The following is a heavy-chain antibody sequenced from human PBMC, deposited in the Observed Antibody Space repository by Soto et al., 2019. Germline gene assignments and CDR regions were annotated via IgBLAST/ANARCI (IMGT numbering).Heavy chain of an antibody. J-gene: IGHJ4*02. CDR1: GGTFSSYT. D-gene: IGHD6-13*01. Sequence: QVKLVQSGAEVTTPGSSVKVSCKASGGTFSSYTISWVRQAPGQGLEWMGRIIPILGIANYAQKFQGRVTTTEDKSTSQAYMELSSLRSEDTAVYYCARDRCCEEAAAPPVDYGGQGTLVTVSS. CDR3: ARDRCCEEAAAPPVDY. CDR2: IIPILGIA. V-gene: IGHV1-69*08.